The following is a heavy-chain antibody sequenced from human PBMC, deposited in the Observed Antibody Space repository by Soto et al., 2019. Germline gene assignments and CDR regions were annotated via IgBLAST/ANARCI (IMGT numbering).Heavy chain of an antibody. CDR2: ISSSSSYI. V-gene: IGHV3-21*01. CDR3: ARDHEGSSWYYYYYGMDV. D-gene: IGHD6-13*01. Sequence: GGSLRLSCAASGFTFSSYSMNWVRQAPGKGLEWVSSISSSSSYIYYADSVKGRFTISRDNAKNSLYLQMNSLRAEDTAVYYCARDHEGSSWYYYYYGMDVWGQGTTVTVSS. J-gene: IGHJ6*02. CDR1: GFTFSSYS.